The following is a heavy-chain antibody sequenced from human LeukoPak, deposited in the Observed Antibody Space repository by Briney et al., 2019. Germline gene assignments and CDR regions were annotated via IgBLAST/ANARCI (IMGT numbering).Heavy chain of an antibody. V-gene: IGHV1-18*01. D-gene: IGHD6-19*01. CDR2: ISAYNGNT. J-gene: IGHJ6*02. CDR1: GYTFTSYG. Sequence: ASVKVSCKASGYTFTSYGISWVRQAPGQGLEWMGWISAYNGNTNYAQKLQGRVTMTTDTSTSTAYMELRSLRSDDTAVYYCVRDPQRWPDPYYYYGMDVWGQGTTVTVSS. CDR3: VRDPQRWPDPYYYYGMDV.